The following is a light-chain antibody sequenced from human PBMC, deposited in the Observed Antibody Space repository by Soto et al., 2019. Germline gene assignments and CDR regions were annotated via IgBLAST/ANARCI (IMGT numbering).Light chain of an antibody. J-gene: IGLJ2*01. Sequence: QSVLTQPASVSGSPGQSITISCTGTSSDIGAYNFVPWYQQHPGKAPKLMLYDVNIRPSGVSNRFSGSKSGNTASLTISGLQAEDEADYYCTSWTTSTTMIFGGGTKVTVL. CDR3: TSWTTSTTMI. V-gene: IGLV2-14*03. CDR2: DVN. CDR1: SSDIGAYNF.